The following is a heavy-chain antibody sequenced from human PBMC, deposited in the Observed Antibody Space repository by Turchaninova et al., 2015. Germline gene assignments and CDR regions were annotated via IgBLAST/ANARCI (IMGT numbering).Heavy chain of an antibody. CDR1: GFTFRDYW. D-gene: IGHD3-10*01. CDR2: INSDGSSP. CDR3: ARGGYLNSGSRYVPFIDY. J-gene: IGHJ4*02. Sequence: EVQLVESGGGLVQPGGSLRLSCAASGFTFRDYWMHWVRQAPGMGLGWVSRINSDGSSPNYAGSMKGLFTISRDNAKNTLYLQMNSLRAEDAAVYYCARGGYLNSGSRYVPFIDYGGQGTLVTVSS. V-gene: IGHV3-74*01.